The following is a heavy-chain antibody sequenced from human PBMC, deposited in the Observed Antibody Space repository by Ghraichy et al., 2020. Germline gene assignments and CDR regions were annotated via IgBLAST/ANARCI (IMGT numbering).Heavy chain of an antibody. J-gene: IGHJ6*02. CDR1: GFTFSSYS. V-gene: IGHV3-21*01. D-gene: IGHD6-25*01. CDR2: ISSSSSYI. CDR3: ARDGGPIAAPV. Sequence: GGSLRLSCAASGFTFSSYSMNWVRQAPGKGLEWVSSISSSSSYIYYADSVKGRFTISRDNAKNSLYLQMNSLRAEDTAVYYCARDGGPIAAPVWGQGTTVTVSS.